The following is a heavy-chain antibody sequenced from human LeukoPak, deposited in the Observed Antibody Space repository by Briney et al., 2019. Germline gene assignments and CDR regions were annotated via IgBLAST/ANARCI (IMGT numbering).Heavy chain of an antibody. CDR2: IYHSGST. Sequence: SETLSLTCAVYGGSFSGYYWSRIRQPPGKGLEWIGEIYHSGSTYYNPSLKSRVTISVDTSKNQFSLKLSSVTAADTAVYYCARADYSSTWSHDYYYMDVWGKGTTVTVSS. CDR3: ARADYSSTWSHDYYYMDV. CDR1: GGSFSGYY. V-gene: IGHV4-34*01. J-gene: IGHJ6*03. D-gene: IGHD6-13*01.